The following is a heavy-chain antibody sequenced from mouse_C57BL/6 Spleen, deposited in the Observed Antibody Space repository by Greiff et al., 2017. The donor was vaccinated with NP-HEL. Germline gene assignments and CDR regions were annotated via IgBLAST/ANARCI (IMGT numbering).Heavy chain of an antibody. J-gene: IGHJ3*01. V-gene: IGHV1-15*01. D-gene: IGHD3-2*02. CDR1: GYTFTDYE. CDR2: IDPETGGP. Sequence: VQLQQSGAELVRPGASVTLSCKASGYTFTDYEMHWVKQTPVHGLEWIGAIDPETGGPAYNQKFKGKAILTADKSSSTAYMELRSLTSEDSAVYYCTRVDSSGPWFAYWGQGTLVTVSA. CDR3: TRVDSSGPWFAY.